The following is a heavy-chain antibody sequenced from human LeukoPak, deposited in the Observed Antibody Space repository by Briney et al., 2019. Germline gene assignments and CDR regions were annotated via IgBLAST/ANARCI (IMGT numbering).Heavy chain of an antibody. CDR3: AKDPAYSSSTFGWFDP. V-gene: IGHV3-23*01. Sequence: GGSLRLSCAASGFTFSSYAMSWVRQAPGKGLEWVSAISGSGGSTYYADSVKGRFTISRDNSKITLYLQMNSLRAEDTAVYYCAKDPAYSSSTFGWFDPWGQGTLVTVSS. D-gene: IGHD6-13*01. CDR1: GFTFSSYA. J-gene: IGHJ5*02. CDR2: ISGSGGST.